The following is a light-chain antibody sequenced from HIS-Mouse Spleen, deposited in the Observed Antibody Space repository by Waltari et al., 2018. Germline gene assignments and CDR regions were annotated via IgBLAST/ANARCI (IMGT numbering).Light chain of an antibody. Sequence: QSVLPQPPSASGTPGPRGPIASSGSSSNTGSTYVDGYQHLPVTAPKLLIYRNNPRPSGVPDRFSGSKSGTSASLAISGLRSEDEADYYCAAWDDSLSGWVFGGGTKLTVL. J-gene: IGLJ3*02. CDR3: AAWDDSLSGWV. CDR2: RNN. V-gene: IGLV1-47*01. CDR1: SSNTGSTY.